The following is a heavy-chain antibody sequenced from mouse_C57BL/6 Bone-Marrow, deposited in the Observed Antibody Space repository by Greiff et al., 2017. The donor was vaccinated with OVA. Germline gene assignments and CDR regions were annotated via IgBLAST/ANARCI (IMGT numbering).Heavy chain of an antibody. D-gene: IGHD2-4*01. J-gene: IGHJ1*03. CDR1: GFTFSDYY. Sequence: EVKLVESEGGLVQPGSSMKLSCTASGFTFSDYYMAWVRQVPEKGLEWVANINYDGSSTYYLDSLKSRFIISRANAKNILYLQMSSLKSEDTATYYCARDCVYEYDEDWYFDVWGTGTAVTVSS. V-gene: IGHV5-16*01. CDR2: INYDGSST. CDR3: ARDCVYEYDEDWYFDV.